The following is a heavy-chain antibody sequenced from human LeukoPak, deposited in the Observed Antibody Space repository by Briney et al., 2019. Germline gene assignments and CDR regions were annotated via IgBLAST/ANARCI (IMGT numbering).Heavy chain of an antibody. V-gene: IGHV4-30-2*01. CDR1: GGSISSGGYS. J-gene: IGHJ4*02. CDR2: TYHSGST. D-gene: IGHD4-17*01. CDR3: ARGDYGDYFDY. Sequence: SETLSLTCAVSGGSISSGGYSWSWIRQPPGKGLEWIGYTYHSGSTYYNPSLKNRVTISVDRSKNQFSLKLSSVTAADTAVYYCARGDYGDYFDYWGQGTLVTVSS.